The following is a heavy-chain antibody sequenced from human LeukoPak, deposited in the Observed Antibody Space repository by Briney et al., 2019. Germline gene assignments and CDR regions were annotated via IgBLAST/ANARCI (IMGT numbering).Heavy chain of an antibody. CDR2: INPNRGGT. CDR3: ARHAPPFDSSGYFDY. D-gene: IGHD3-22*01. Sequence: ASVKVSCKASGYTFTGYYMHWVRQAPGQGLEWMGWINPNRGGTNYAQKFQGRVTMTRDTSISTAYIELSRLRSDDTAVYYCARHAPPFDSSGYFDYWGQGTLVTVSS. V-gene: IGHV1-2*02. J-gene: IGHJ4*02. CDR1: GYTFTGYY.